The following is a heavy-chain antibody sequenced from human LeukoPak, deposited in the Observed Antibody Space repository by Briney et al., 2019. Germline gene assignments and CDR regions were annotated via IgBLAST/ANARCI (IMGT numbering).Heavy chain of an antibody. CDR3: ARLKLGAYFDL. V-gene: IGHV4-59*08. CDR1: GGSPSSGY. D-gene: IGHD3-16*01. J-gene: IGHJ2*01. Sequence: SETLSLTCTVSGGSPSSGYWSWIRQSPGKGLEWVGYVYNSGDTGKNPSLKSRVTILLDPSKNQCSLKLTSVSAADTAVYYCARLKLGAYFDLWGRGTLVTVSS. CDR2: VYNSGDT.